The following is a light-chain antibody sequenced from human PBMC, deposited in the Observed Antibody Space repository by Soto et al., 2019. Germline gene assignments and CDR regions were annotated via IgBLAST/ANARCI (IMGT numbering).Light chain of an antibody. J-gene: IGKJ4*01. CDR3: QQYNIWPLT. CDR1: QSVSIN. Sequence: EVVMTQSPATLSVSPGESATLSCRASQSVSINLAWYQQKVGQAPRLLIYGASTGATGIPARFSGSGSGTDFTLTISSLQSEDFALYYCQQYNIWPLTFGGGTQLEIK. CDR2: GAS. V-gene: IGKV3-15*01.